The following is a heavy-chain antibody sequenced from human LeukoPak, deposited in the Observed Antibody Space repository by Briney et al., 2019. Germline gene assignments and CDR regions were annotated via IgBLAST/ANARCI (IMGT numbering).Heavy chain of an antibody. CDR2: IIPIFGTA. CDR1: GGTFSSYA. V-gene: IGHV1-69*06. Sequence: ASVKVSCKASGGTFSSYAISWARQAPGQGLEWMGRIIPIFGTANYAQKFQGRVTITADKSTSTAYMELSSLRSEDTAVYYCARDLPDGAFGYWGQGTLVTVSS. D-gene: IGHD3-16*01. CDR3: ARDLPDGAFGY. J-gene: IGHJ4*02.